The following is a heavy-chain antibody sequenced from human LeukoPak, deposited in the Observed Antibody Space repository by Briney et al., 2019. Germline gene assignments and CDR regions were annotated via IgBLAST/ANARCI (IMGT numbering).Heavy chain of an antibody. CDR1: GGSISSYY. Sequence: PSETLSLTCTVSGGSISSYYWSWIRQPPGKGLEWIGYIYYSGSTNYNPSLKSRVTISVDTSKNQFSLKLSSVTAADTAVYYCARDGRVRSHYYYYGMGVWGKGTTVTVSS. J-gene: IGHJ6*04. CDR3: ARDGRVRSHYYYYGMGV. CDR2: IYYSGST. V-gene: IGHV4-59*01. D-gene: IGHD3-3*01.